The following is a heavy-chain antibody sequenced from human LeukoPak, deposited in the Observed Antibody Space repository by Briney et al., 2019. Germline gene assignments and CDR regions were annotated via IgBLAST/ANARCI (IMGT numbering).Heavy chain of an antibody. D-gene: IGHD2-2*01. CDR3: ARGLVVPAAMGEFDY. V-gene: IGHV1-18*01. J-gene: IGHJ4*02. CDR1: GYTFTTSG. Sequence: ASLKVSCKASGYTFTTSGINWVRQAPGQGLEWMGCINVYNGNTNYAQKLQGRITMTRDTSTNTAYMELRSLKSDDTAVYYCARGLVVPAAMGEFDYWGQGTLIAVSS. CDR2: INVYNGNT.